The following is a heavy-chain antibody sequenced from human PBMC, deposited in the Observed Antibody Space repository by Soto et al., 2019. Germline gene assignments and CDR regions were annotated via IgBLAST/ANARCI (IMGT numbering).Heavy chain of an antibody. J-gene: IGHJ4*02. CDR1: GFTFSSYA. CDR2: ISGSGGST. V-gene: IGHV3-23*01. D-gene: IGHD3-16*02. CDR3: AKDSDYDYIWGSYPGSY. Sequence: PGGSLRLSCAASGFTFSSYAMSWVRQAPGKGLEWVSAISGSGGSTYYADSVKGRFTISRDNSKNTLYLQMNSLRAEDTAVYYCAKDSDYDYIWGSYPGSYWGQGTLVTVSS.